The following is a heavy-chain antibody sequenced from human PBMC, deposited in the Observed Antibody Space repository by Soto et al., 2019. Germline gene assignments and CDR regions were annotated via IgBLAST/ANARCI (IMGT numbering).Heavy chain of an antibody. D-gene: IGHD2-15*01. J-gene: IGHJ6*02. CDR2: IYSGGST. CDR1: GFTVSSNY. V-gene: IGHV3-53*01. Sequence: GGSLILSCAASGFTVSSNYMSWVRQAPGKGLEWVSVIYSGGSTYYADSVKGRFTISRDNSKNTLYLQMNSLRAEDTAVYYCARSIKARIFYGMDVSGQGTTVTVSS. CDR3: ARSIKARIFYGMDV.